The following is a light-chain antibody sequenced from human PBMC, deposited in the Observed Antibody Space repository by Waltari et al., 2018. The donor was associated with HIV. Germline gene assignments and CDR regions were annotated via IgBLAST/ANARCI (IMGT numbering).Light chain of an antibody. Sequence: QSVLTQPPSASGTPGQRVTISCSGCSFNIGSNYVYWYQQFPGTAPRILIYRNTLRPSGVPDRFSGSKSATSASLAISGLRSEDEADYFCAAWDDSVSGRVFGGGTKLTVL. CDR2: RNT. CDR1: SFNIGSNY. V-gene: IGLV1-47*01. CDR3: AAWDDSVSGRV. J-gene: IGLJ3*02.